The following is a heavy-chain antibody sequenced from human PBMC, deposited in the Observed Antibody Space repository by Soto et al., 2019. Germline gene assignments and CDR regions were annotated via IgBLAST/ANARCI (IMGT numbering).Heavy chain of an antibody. CDR3: ARGDIVGATLLLH. D-gene: IGHD1-26*01. J-gene: IGHJ4*02. CDR2: ISYSGST. Sequence: QVQLQESGPGLVKPSETLSLTCTVSGGSINNYYWSWIRRPPGKGLEWIGYISYSGSTKSNSSLXXRXHLSVDTSKNLYSLQLSAVTAADAAVYYCARGDIVGATLLLHWGQGTLVTVSS. CDR1: GGSINNYY. V-gene: IGHV4-59*08.